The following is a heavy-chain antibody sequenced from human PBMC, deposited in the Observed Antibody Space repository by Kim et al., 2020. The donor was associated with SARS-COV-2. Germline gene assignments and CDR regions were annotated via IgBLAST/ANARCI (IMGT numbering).Heavy chain of an antibody. CDR1: GYSFTSYW. CDR3: ARQPWGGDHLKLYYYYGMDV. D-gene: IGHD2-21*02. Sequence: GESLKISCKGSGYSFTSYWIGWVRQMPGKGLEWMGIIYPGDSDTRYSPSFQGQVTISADKSISTAYLQWSSLKASDTAMYYCARQPWGGDHLKLYYYYGMDVWGQGTTVTVSS. CDR2: IYPGDSDT. J-gene: IGHJ6*02. V-gene: IGHV5-51*01.